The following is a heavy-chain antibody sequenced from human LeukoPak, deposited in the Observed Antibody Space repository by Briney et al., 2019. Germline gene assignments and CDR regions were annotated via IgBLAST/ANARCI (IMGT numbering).Heavy chain of an antibody. V-gene: IGHV3-48*04. D-gene: IGHD4-17*01. Sequence: GGSLRLSCAASGFTLSSNSMNWVRQAPGKGLEWVSYISSSSSTIYYADSVKGRFTISRDDAKNSLYLQMNNLRAEDTAVYYCARAPYGDNNWFDPWGQGTLVIVSS. CDR3: ARAPYGDNNWFDP. J-gene: IGHJ5*02. CDR1: GFTLSSNS. CDR2: ISSSSSTI.